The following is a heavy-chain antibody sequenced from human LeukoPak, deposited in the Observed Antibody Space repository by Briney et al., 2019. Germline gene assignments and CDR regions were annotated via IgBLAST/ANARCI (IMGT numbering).Heavy chain of an antibody. D-gene: IGHD3-22*01. CDR1: GFTFSSYW. Sequence: GGSLRLSCAASGFTFSSYWMSWVRQAPGKGLEWVANIKQDGSEKYYVDSVKGRFTISRDNAKNSLYLQMNSLRAEDTAVYYCAKGPYYYDSSGYYPHAFDIWGQGTMVTVSS. J-gene: IGHJ3*02. V-gene: IGHV3-7*01. CDR2: IKQDGSEK. CDR3: AKGPYYYDSSGYYPHAFDI.